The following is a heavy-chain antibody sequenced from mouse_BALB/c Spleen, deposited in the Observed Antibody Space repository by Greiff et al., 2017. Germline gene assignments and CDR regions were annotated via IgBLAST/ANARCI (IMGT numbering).Heavy chain of an antibody. J-gene: IGHJ2*01. CDR1: GFTFSSYA. CDR3: ARGPDGYYNYFDY. D-gene: IGHD2-3*01. CDR2: ISSGGST. V-gene: IGHV5-6-5*01. Sequence: EVMFVESGGGLVKPGGSLKLSCAASGFTFSSYAMSWVRQTPEKRLEWVASISSGGSTYYPDSVKGRFTISRDNARNILYLQMSSLRSEDTAMYYCARGPDGYYNYFDYWGQGTTLTVSS.